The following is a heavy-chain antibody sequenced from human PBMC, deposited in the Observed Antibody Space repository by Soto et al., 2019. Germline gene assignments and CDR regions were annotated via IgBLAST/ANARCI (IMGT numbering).Heavy chain of an antibody. J-gene: IGHJ6*03. CDR3: ARDSATVTSYYYYYMDV. CDR2: INPSGGST. D-gene: IGHD4-17*01. Sequence: ASVKVSCTASGYTFTSNYLHWVRQAPGQGLEWMGIINPSGGSTNFAQKFQGRLSMTRDTSTSTVYMELRSLTSEDTAVYYCARDSATVTSYYYYYMDVWGKGTTVTVSS. V-gene: IGHV1-46*01. CDR1: GYTFTSNY.